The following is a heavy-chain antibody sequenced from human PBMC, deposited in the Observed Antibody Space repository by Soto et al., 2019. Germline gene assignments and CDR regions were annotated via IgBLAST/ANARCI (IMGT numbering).Heavy chain of an antibody. Sequence: GGSLRLSCSASGFTFSSYGMYWVRQAPGKGLEYVADISSNGGSTYYADSVKDRFTISRDNSKNTLYLQMSSLRDEDTAVFYCVKDKGATIKKVTMDVWGQGATVTVSS. CDR3: VKDKGATIKKVTMDV. CDR2: ISSNGGST. V-gene: IGHV3-64D*08. CDR1: GFTFSSYG. J-gene: IGHJ6*02. D-gene: IGHD2-21*02.